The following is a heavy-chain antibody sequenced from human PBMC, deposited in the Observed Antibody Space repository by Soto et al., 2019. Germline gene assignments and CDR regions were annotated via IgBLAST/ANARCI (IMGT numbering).Heavy chain of an antibody. Sequence: SVKVSCKASGGTFSSYAISWVRQAPGQGLEWMGGIIPIFGTANYAQKFQGRVTITADESTGTAYMELSSLRSEDTAVYYCARDELRGRSSSPYRRYYYYGMDVWGQGTTVTVSS. D-gene: IGHD6-6*01. V-gene: IGHV1-69*13. J-gene: IGHJ6*02. CDR3: ARDELRGRSSSPYRRYYYYGMDV. CDR2: IIPIFGTA. CDR1: GGTFSSYA.